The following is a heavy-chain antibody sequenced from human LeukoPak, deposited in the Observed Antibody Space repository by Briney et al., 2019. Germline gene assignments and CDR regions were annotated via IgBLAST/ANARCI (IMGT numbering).Heavy chain of an antibody. CDR1: GGSFSGYY. CDR3: GGGAGVAWFIPRGGRKRNWFDP. CDR2: INHSGST. D-gene: IGHD3-9*01. J-gene: IGHJ5*02. Sequence: PSETLSLTCAVYGGSFSGYYWSWIRQPPGKGLEWIGEINHSGSTNYNPSLKSRVTISVDTSKNQFSLKLSSVTAADPAVYYCGGGAGVAWFIPRGGRKRNWFDPWGQGTLVTVSS. V-gene: IGHV4-34*01.